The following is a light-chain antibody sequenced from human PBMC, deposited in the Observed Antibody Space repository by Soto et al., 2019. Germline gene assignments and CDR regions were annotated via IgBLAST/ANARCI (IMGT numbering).Light chain of an antibody. CDR3: QQYDNWPPIT. J-gene: IGKJ5*01. V-gene: IGKV3-15*01. Sequence: EVVMTQSPATLSVSPGERATLSCRASQSVSTNLAWYQQKPGQAPRLLIFGASIRATGIPARFSGSGSGTEFTLAISSLQSGDFAIYYCQQYDNWPPITFGQGTRLDIK. CDR1: QSVSTN. CDR2: GAS.